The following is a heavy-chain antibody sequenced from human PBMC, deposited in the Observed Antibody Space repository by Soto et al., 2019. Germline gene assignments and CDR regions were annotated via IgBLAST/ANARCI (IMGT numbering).Heavy chain of an antibody. CDR1: GGSMSSYY. Sequence: SETLSLTCTVTGGSMSSYYWTWIRQPAGKGLEWIGRVYSSGGTHYNPSLKSRVTISLDTSKNQFSLRLLSVTDADTAVYYCARGQRFSDWFDPWGQGTLVTVSS. D-gene: IGHD3-3*01. J-gene: IGHJ5*02. CDR2: VYSSGGT. CDR3: ARGQRFSDWFDP. V-gene: IGHV4-4*07.